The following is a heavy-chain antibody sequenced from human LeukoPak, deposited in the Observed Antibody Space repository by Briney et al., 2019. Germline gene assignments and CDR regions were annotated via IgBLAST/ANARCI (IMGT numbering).Heavy chain of an antibody. Sequence: PGGSLRLSCAASGFTFSSYGTSWVRQAPGEGLEWLANIKQDGIEKYYVDSVKGRFTISRDNAKNSLYLQMNSLRAEDTAVYYCARRGYSSGWYTGDAFDIWGQGTMVTVSS. V-gene: IGHV3-7*01. CDR1: GFTFSSYG. J-gene: IGHJ3*02. D-gene: IGHD6-19*01. CDR2: IKQDGIEK. CDR3: ARRGYSSGWYTGDAFDI.